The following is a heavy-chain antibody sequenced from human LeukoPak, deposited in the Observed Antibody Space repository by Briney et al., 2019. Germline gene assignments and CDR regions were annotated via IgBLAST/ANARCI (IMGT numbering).Heavy chain of an antibody. CDR3: ARGYYDSSGYFGDDAFDI. J-gene: IGHJ3*02. CDR2: INHSGST. D-gene: IGHD3-22*01. CDR1: GGSFSGYY. V-gene: IGHV4-34*01. Sequence: SSETLSLTCAVYGGSFSGYYWSWIRQPPGKGLEWIGEINHSGSTNYNPSLKSRVTISVDTPKNQFSLKLSSVTAADTAVYYCARGYYDSSGYFGDDAFDIWGQGTMVTVSS.